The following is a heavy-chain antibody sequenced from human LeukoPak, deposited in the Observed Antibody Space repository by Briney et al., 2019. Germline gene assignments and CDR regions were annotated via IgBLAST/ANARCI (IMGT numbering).Heavy chain of an antibody. CDR3: AKVRPAVQWYFDY. Sequence: GGSLRLSCAAPGFTFSSYAMSWVRQAPGKGLEWVSAISGSGGSTYYADSVKGRFTISRDNSKYTLYLQMNSLRAEDTAVYYCAKVRPAVQWYFDYWGQGTLVTVSS. CDR1: GFTFSSYA. J-gene: IGHJ4*02. V-gene: IGHV3-23*01. CDR2: ISGSGGST. D-gene: IGHD2-2*01.